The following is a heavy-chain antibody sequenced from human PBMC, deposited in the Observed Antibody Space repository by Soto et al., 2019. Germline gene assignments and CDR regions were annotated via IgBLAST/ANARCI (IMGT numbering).Heavy chain of an antibody. J-gene: IGHJ4*02. D-gene: IGHD4-17*01. CDR2: ISGTGGST. V-gene: IGHV3-23*01. CDR1: GFTFSSYA. Sequence: VGSLRLSCAASGFTFSSYAMNWIRQAPGKGLEWVSAISGTGGSTYYADSVKGRFTISRDNSKSTLFLQMNSLRAEDTAVYYCAKDYGDFCFDYWGQRTLVTVSS. CDR3: AKDYGDFCFDY.